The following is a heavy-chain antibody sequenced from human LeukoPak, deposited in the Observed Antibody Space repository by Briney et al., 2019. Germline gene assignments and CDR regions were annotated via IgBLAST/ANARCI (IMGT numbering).Heavy chain of an antibody. D-gene: IGHD5-12*01. CDR3: ATRSDSGYEYFDN. CDR1: GYSFTSHW. V-gene: IGHV5-51*01. J-gene: IGHJ4*02. CDR2: IYPGDSDT. Sequence: GASLKISCKGSGYSFTSHWIGWVRQMPGKGLEWMGIIYPGDSDTRYNPSFQGQVTISADKSISIAYLQWSSLKASDTAMYYCATRSDSGYEYFDNWGQGTLVTVSA.